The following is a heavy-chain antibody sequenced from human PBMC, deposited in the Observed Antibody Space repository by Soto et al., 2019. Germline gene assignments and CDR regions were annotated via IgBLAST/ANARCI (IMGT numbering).Heavy chain of an antibody. Sequence: PSETLSLTCSVSGDSLTIGGHYWTWIRQHPGKGLEWIGYIYHSGSTYYSPSLKSRVTISVDTSEKQFSLKLTSMTAADTAVYYCARRADGFDLWGQGKMVTVAS. J-gene: IGHJ3*01. V-gene: IGHV4-31*03. CDR2: IYHSGST. CDR1: GDSLTIGGHY. CDR3: ARRADGFDL.